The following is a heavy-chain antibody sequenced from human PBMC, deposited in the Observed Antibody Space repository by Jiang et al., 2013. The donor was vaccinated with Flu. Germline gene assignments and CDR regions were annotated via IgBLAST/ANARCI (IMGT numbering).Heavy chain of an antibody. J-gene: IGHJ5*02. V-gene: IGHV2-5*02. Sequence: KPTQTLTLTCTFSGFSLSTSGVGVGWIRQPPGKALEWLALIYWDDDKRYSPSLKSRLTITKDTSKNQVVLTMTNMDPVDTATYYCARHFVDIVVPGGNWFDPWGQGTLVTVSS. D-gene: IGHD2-2*03. CDR1: GFSLSTSGVG. CDR2: IYWDDDK. CDR3: ARHFVDIVVPGGNWFDP.